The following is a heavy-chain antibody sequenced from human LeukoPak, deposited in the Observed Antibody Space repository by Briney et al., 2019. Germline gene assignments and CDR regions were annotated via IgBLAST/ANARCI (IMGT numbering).Heavy chain of an antibody. V-gene: IGHV3-7*01. J-gene: IGHJ4*02. CDR2: IKEDGSEK. CDR3: ARSGSDFDY. D-gene: IGHD3-10*01. Sequence: GGSLRLSCAASGFSFRTYWMSWVRQAPGKGLEWVANIKEDGSEKNCVDSVKGRFTISRDNAKNSLYLQMNSLRAEDTAVYYCARSGSDFDYWGQGTLVTVSS. CDR1: GFSFRTYW.